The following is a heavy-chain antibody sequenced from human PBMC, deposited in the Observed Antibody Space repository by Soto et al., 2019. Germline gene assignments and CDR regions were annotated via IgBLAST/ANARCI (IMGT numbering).Heavy chain of an antibody. CDR1: SDSMNSGGYY. J-gene: IGHJ6*02. D-gene: IGHD6-6*01. CDR2: IYSNGDT. V-gene: IGHV4-31*03. CDR3: ARMGGSSSRYYYYAMDV. Sequence: SETLSLTCSVSSDSMNSGGYYWSWIRQHPGKGLEWIGYIYSNGDTYYNPSLKSRVTIPVDTSKNQFSLNQTSVTAADTAVYYCARMGGSSSRYYYYAMDVWGQGTTVTVSS.